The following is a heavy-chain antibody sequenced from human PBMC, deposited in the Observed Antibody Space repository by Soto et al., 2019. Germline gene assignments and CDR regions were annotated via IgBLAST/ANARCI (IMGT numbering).Heavy chain of an antibody. Sequence: QVQLVQSGGEVKKPGASVKVSCKASGYTFTTFGITWVRQAPGQGLEWMGWISTSTGNTNYAQKLKDRVTLPTDTSTRTAYLELRSLTSDDTAVYYCARSPRVIVAAKGTLDYWGQGTLVTVSS. CDR3: ARSPRVIVAAKGTLDY. V-gene: IGHV1-18*04. CDR2: ISTSTGNT. CDR1: GYTFTTFG. D-gene: IGHD5-12*01. J-gene: IGHJ4*02.